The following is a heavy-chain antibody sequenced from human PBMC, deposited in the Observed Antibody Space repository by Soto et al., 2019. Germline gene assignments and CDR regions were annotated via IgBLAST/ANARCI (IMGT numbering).Heavy chain of an antibody. D-gene: IGHD3-22*01. V-gene: IGHV3-30-3*01. J-gene: IGHJ6*02. Sequence: GGSLRLSCAASGFTFSSYAMHWVRQAPGKGLEWVAVISYDGSNKYYADSVKGRFTISRDNSKNTLYLQMNSLRAEDTAVYYCARDQMIARDGMDVWGQGTTVTVSS. CDR2: ISYDGSNK. CDR3: ARDQMIARDGMDV. CDR1: GFTFSSYA.